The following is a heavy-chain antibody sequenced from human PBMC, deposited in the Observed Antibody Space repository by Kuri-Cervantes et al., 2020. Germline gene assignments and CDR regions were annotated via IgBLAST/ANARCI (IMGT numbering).Heavy chain of an antibody. CDR2: IYYSGST. D-gene: IGHD3-22*01. Sequence: SETLSLTCTVSGGSISSGDYYWSWIRQPPGKGLEWIGYIYYSGSTYYNPSLKSRVTISVDTSKNQFSLKLSSVTAADTAVYYCAREDYYDSSGYSLPLHSWFDPWGQGTLVTVSS. CDR1: GGSISSGDYY. J-gene: IGHJ5*02. V-gene: IGHV4-30-4*02. CDR3: AREDYYDSSGYSLPLHSWFDP.